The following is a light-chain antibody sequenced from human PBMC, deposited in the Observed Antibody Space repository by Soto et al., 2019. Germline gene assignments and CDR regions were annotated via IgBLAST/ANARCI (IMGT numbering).Light chain of an antibody. CDR2: DAS. Sequence: EIVLTQSPGTLSLSPGERATLSCRASQSVSNTYLAWYQQKPGQAPRLLIYDASSRATGIPDRFSGSGSGTDFTLTISRLEPEDFAVYYCHQYDSWTFGQGTKVDIK. V-gene: IGKV3-20*01. J-gene: IGKJ1*01. CDR1: QSVSNTY. CDR3: HQYDSWT.